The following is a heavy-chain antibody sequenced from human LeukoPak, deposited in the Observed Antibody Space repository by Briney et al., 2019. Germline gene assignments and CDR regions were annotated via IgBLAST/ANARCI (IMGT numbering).Heavy chain of an antibody. J-gene: IGHJ5*02. CDR2: ISSSGSTI. V-gene: IGHV3-11*01. Sequence: PGGSLRLSCAASGFTFSDYYMSWIRQAPGKGLEWVSYISSSGSTIYYADSVKGRFTISGDNAKNSLYLQMNSLRAEDTAVYYCARDWGCSSTSCYSFNWFDPWGQGTLVTVSS. CDR1: GFTFSDYY. D-gene: IGHD2-2*01. CDR3: ARDWGCSSTSCYSFNWFDP.